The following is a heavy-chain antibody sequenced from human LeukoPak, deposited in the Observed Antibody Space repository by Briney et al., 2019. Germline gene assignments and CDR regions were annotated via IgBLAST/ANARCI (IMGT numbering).Heavy chain of an antibody. CDR3: ARSQDQYSSSYLVDY. Sequence: GGSLRLSCAASGLTFNTYSMTWVRQAPGKGLEWVSSISKSGVYIKDADSVKGRFAISRDNAKNSVYLQMNSLRAEDTAVYYCARSQDQYSSSYLVDYWGQGTLVTVSS. J-gene: IGHJ4*02. CDR2: ISKSGVYI. D-gene: IGHD6-13*01. CDR1: GLTFNTYS. V-gene: IGHV3-21*01.